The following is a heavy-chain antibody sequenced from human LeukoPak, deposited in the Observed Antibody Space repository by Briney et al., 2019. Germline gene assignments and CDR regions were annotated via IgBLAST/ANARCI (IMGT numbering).Heavy chain of an antibody. CDR2: SGSGGST. CDR1: GFTFSNSA. V-gene: IGHV3-23*01. CDR3: ARGGHRSSWSYYYYYMDV. D-gene: IGHD6-13*01. J-gene: IGHJ6*03. Sequence: GGSLRLSCAASGFTFSNSAMTWVRQAPGKGLEWVSASGSGGSTYYADSVKGRFTISRDNSKNTLYLQMSSLRADDTAVYYCARGGHRSSWSYYYYYMDVWGKGTTVTISS.